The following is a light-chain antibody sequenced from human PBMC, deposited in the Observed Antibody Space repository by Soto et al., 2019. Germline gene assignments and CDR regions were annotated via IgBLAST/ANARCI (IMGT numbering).Light chain of an antibody. J-gene: IGLJ1*01. V-gene: IGLV2-14*01. CDR3: RSYTSSSTLFV. CDR2: EVS. Sequence: QSALTQPASVSGSPGQSITISCTGTSSDVGGYNYVSWYQQHPGKAPKLMIYEVSNRPSGVSNRFSGSKSGNTASLTISGLQAEDEADYYCRSYTSSSTLFVFGTGTKVTAL. CDR1: SSDVGGYNY.